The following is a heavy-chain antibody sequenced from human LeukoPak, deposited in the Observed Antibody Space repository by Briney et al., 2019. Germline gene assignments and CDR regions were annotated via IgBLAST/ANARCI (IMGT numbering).Heavy chain of an antibody. V-gene: IGHV4-31*03. CDR2: VYYSGST. CDR3: ARFGSSYYFDY. Sequence: SETLSLTCTVSGGSISSGGYYWTWIRQHPGKGLEWIGYVYYSGSTYYNPSLKGRVSISLDTSSNQFSLKLSSVTAADTAVYYCARFGSSYYFDYWGQGTLVTLSS. J-gene: IGHJ4*02. CDR1: GGSISSGGYY. D-gene: IGHD3-10*01.